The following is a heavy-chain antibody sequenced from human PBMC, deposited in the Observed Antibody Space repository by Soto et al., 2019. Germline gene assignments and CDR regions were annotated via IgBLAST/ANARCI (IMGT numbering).Heavy chain of an antibody. J-gene: IGHJ6*02. Sequence: TLSLTCTVSGGSISSYYWSWIRQPAGKGLEWIGRIYTSGSTNYNPSLKSRVTMSVDTSKNQFSLKLSSVTAVDTAVYYCARDGGVAAAGIFHYYYGMDVWGQGTTVTVS. CDR1: GGSISSYY. CDR2: IYTSGST. D-gene: IGHD6-13*01. CDR3: ARDGGVAAAGIFHYYYGMDV. V-gene: IGHV4-4*07.